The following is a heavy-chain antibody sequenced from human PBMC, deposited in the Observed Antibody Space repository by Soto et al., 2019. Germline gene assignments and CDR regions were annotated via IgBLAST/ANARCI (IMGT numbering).Heavy chain of an antibody. CDR1: GVSFSSYY. CDR2: IHYSGVT. Sequence: LSLTCTVSGVSFSSYYWSWIRQPPGKGLEWIGYIHYSGVTSYNPSLKSRVAISVETSKNQFSLKLSSVTAADTAVYYCASPTHCGGDCYSFDYWGQGTLVTVSS. D-gene: IGHD2-21*02. V-gene: IGHV4-59*08. J-gene: IGHJ4*02. CDR3: ASPTHCGGDCYSFDY.